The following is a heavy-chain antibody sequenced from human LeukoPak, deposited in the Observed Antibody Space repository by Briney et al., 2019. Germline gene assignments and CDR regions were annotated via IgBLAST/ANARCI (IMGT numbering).Heavy chain of an antibody. CDR1: GFTFDDYG. D-gene: IGHD3-9*01. V-gene: IGHV3-20*04. J-gene: IGHJ4*02. CDR2: INWNGGST. CDR3: ARETRGLRYFDWLLPLDY. Sequence: GGSLRLSCAASGFTFDDYGMSWVRQAPGKGLELVSGINWNGGSTGYADSVKGRFTISRDNAKNSLYLQMNSLRAEDTALYYCARETRGLRYFDWLLPLDYWGQGTLVTVSS.